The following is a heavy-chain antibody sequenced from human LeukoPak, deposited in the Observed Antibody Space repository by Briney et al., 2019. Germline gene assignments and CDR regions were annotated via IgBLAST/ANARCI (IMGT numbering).Heavy chain of an antibody. CDR2: IIPIFGTA. CDR3: ARMNGIAVADTYYYMDV. CDR1: GGTFSSYA. Sequence: ASVKVSCKASGGTFSSYAISWVRQAPGQGLEWMGGIIPIFGTANYAQKFQGRVTMTADTSTSTAYMELRSLRSDDTAVYYCARMNGIAVADTYYYMDVWGKGTTVTVSS. V-gene: IGHV1-69*06. J-gene: IGHJ6*03. D-gene: IGHD6-19*01.